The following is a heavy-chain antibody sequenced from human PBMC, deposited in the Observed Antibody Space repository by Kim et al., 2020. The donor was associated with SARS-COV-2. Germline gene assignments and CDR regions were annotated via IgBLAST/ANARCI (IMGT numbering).Heavy chain of an antibody. D-gene: IGHD3-10*01. CDR1: GFTFSSYA. CDR3: AKDPYGSGSYSHWFDP. CDR2: ISGSGGST. J-gene: IGHJ5*02. Sequence: GGSLRLSCAASGFTFSSYAMSWVRQAPGKGLEWVSAISGSGGSTYYADSVKGRFTISRDNSKNTLYLQMNSLRAEDTAVYYCAKDPYGSGSYSHWFDPWGQGTLVTVSS. V-gene: IGHV3-23*01.